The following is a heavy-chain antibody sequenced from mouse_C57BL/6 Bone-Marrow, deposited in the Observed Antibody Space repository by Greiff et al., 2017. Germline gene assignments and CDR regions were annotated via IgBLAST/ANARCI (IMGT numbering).Heavy chain of an antibody. Sequence: QVQLKQPGAELVMPGASVKLSCKASGYTFTSYWMHWVKQRPGQGLEWIGEIDPSDSYTNYNQKFKGKSTLTVDKSSSTAYMQLSSLTSEDSAVYYCARRYYGSSGGYYYAMDYWGQGTSVTVSS. CDR2: IDPSDSYT. CDR1: GYTFTSYW. CDR3: ARRYYGSSGGYYYAMDY. V-gene: IGHV1-69*01. J-gene: IGHJ4*01. D-gene: IGHD1-1*01.